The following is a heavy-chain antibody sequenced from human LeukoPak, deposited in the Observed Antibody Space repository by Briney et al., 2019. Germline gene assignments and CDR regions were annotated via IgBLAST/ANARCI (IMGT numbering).Heavy chain of an antibody. V-gene: IGHV3-30*18. Sequence: GGSLRLSCAASGFTFSSYGMHWVRQAPGKGLEWVAVISYDGSNKYYADSVKGRFTISRDNSKNTLYLQMNSLRAEGTAVYYCAKDYLGFDAFDIWGQGTMVTVSS. CDR1: GFTFSSYG. CDR3: AKDYLGFDAFDI. CDR2: ISYDGSNK. J-gene: IGHJ3*02. D-gene: IGHD3-16*02.